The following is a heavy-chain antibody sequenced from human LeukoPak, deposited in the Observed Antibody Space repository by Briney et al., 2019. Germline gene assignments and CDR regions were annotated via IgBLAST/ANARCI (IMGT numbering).Heavy chain of an antibody. CDR1: GYTFTSYG. CDR3: ARGRYYGSGSYPLYYYYYYYMDV. CDR2: IIPIFGTA. D-gene: IGHD3-10*01. V-gene: IGHV1-69*13. J-gene: IGHJ6*03. Sequence: SVKVSCKASGYTFTSYGISWVRQAPGQGLEWMGGIIPIFGTANYAQKFQGRVTITADESTSTAYMELSSLRSEDTAVYYCARGRYYGSGSYPLYYYYYYYMDVWGKGTTVTISS.